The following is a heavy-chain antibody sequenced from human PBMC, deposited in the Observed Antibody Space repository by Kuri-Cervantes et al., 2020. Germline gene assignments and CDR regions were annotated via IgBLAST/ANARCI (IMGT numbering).Heavy chain of an antibody. D-gene: IGHD1-1*01. CDR3: ARGVRRPPLEYWFDP. Sequence: ASVKVSCKASGYTFTDYYIHWVRQAPGQGPEWMGWINPNSGGTNYAQKFQGRVTMTRDTSISTAYMELSSLRSEDMAVYYCARGVRRPPLEYWFDPWGQGTLVTVSS. CDR2: INPNSGGT. J-gene: IGHJ5*02. V-gene: IGHV1-2*02. CDR1: GYTFTDYY.